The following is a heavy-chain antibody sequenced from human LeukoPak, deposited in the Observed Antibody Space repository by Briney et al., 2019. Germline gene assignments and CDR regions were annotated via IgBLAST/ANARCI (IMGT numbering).Heavy chain of an antibody. CDR2: IKEDGSEK. V-gene: IGHV3-7*01. J-gene: IGHJ4*02. D-gene: IGHD6-19*01. CDR3: ARGARGWYGIDY. Sequence: PEGSLRLSCAASGFTFSNYWMTWVRQAPGKGLEWVANIKEDGSEKNYMDSVKGRFTISRDNAKNSLYLQMNSLRAEDTAVYYCARGARGWYGIDYWGQGTLVTVSS. CDR1: GFTFSNYW.